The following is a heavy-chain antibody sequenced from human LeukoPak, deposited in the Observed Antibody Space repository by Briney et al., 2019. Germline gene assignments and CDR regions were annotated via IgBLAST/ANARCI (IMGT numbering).Heavy chain of an antibody. V-gene: IGHV3-74*01. D-gene: IGHD5-18*01. CDR1: GFTFGNSW. J-gene: IGHJ6*02. Sequence: GGSLRLSCAASGFTFGNSWVHWVRQAPGKGLVWVSLINADGSTATYADSVKGRFTISRDNAKNSLYLQMNSLRAEDTALYYCARQTAMAKYYYYGMDVWGQGTTVTVSS. CDR2: INADGSTA. CDR3: ARQTAMAKYYYYGMDV.